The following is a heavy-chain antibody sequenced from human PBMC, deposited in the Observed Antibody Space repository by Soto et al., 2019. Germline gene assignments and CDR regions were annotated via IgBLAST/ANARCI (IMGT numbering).Heavy chain of an antibody. D-gene: IGHD3-10*01. J-gene: IGHJ4*02. V-gene: IGHV3-7*01. CDR1: GFTFSSYW. CDR3: ARVVTMVRGVIWGYFDY. Sequence: GGSLRLSCAASGFTFSSYWMSWVRQAPGKGLEWVANIKQDGSEKYYVDSVKGRFTISRDNAKNSLYLQMNSLRAEDTAVYYCARVVTMVRGVIWGYFDYWGQGTLVTVSS. CDR2: IKQDGSEK.